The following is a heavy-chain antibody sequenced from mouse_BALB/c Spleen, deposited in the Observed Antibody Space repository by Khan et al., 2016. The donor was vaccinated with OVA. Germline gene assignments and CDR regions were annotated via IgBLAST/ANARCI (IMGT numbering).Heavy chain of an antibody. CDR3: ARVYAANFDY. CDR1: GYSITTDYA. V-gene: IGHV3-2*02. Sequence: VQLKQSGPGLVKPSQSLSLTCTVTGYSITTDYAWNWIRQFPGNKLEWMGFISYSGNTKYNPSLKSRISITRDTSKNQFFLQLKSVTTEDTARYSCARVYAANFDYWGQGTTLTVSS. CDR2: ISYSGNT. J-gene: IGHJ2*01. D-gene: IGHD1-1*01.